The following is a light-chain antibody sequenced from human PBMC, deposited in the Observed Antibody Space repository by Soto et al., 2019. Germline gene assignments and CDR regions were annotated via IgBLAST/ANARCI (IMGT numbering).Light chain of an antibody. Sequence: EIVLTQSPGTRSLSPGERATLSCRASQSVSSSYLAWYQQKPGQAPRLLIYGASSRATGIPDRFSGSGSGTDFTLTISRLEPEDFAVYYCQQYGSSPRTFGGGTKVEIK. CDR2: GAS. CDR3: QQYGSSPRT. J-gene: IGKJ4*01. V-gene: IGKV3-20*01. CDR1: QSVSSSY.